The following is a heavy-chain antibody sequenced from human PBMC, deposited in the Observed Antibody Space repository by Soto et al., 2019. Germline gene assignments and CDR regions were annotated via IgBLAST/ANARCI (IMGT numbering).Heavy chain of an antibody. V-gene: IGHV3-30*18. D-gene: IGHD5-12*01. J-gene: IGHJ4*02. Sequence: QVQLVESGGGVVQPGRSLRLSCAASGFTFSSYGMHWVRQAPGKGLEWVAVISYDGSNKYYADSVKGRFTISRDNSKNTLYLQMNSLRAEDTAVYYCAKVHSGYSGYDYELADWGQGTLVTVSS. CDR2: ISYDGSNK. CDR1: GFTFSSYG. CDR3: AKVHSGYSGYDYELAD.